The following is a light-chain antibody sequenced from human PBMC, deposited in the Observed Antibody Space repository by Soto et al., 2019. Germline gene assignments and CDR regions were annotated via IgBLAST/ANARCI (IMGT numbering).Light chain of an antibody. CDR1: QSIGTY. Sequence: DIVLTQSPGTLSLSPGERATPSCWASQSIGTYLAWYQHKPGQAPRLVIYDASDRPSGIPARFSGSGSGTNFTLTISSLEAEDFAVYYCQQRGAWPTFTFGGGTKVEIK. CDR2: DAS. J-gene: IGKJ4*01. V-gene: IGKV3-11*01. CDR3: QQRGAWPTFT.